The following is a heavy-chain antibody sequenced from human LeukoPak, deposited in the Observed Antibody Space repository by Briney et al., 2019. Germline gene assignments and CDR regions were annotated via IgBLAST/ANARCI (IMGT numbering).Heavy chain of an antibody. CDR3: ARALSGGDCYSKLRTEYFQH. V-gene: IGHV1-69*01. CDR2: IIPIFGTA. Sequence: SVKVSCKASGGTFGSYAISWVRQAPGQGLEWLGGIIPIFGTANYAQKFQGRVTITADESTSTAYMELSSLRSEDTAVYYCARALSGGDCYSKLRTEYFQHWGQGTLVTVSS. CDR1: GGTFGSYA. J-gene: IGHJ1*01. D-gene: IGHD2-21*02.